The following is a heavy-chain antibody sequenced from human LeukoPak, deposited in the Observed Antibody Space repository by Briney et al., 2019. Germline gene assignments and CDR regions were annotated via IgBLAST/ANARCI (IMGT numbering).Heavy chain of an antibody. CDR3: ARGPYLDYGDYDWFDP. V-gene: IGHV3-30-3*01. CDR2: ISYDGSNK. D-gene: IGHD4-17*01. Sequence: GGSLRLSCAPSGFTFNNYAMHWVRQAPGKGLEWVAVISYDGSNKYYADSVKGRFTISRDNSKNTLYLQMNSLRAEDTAVYYCARGPYLDYGDYDWFDPWGQGTLVTVSS. J-gene: IGHJ5*02. CDR1: GFTFNNYA.